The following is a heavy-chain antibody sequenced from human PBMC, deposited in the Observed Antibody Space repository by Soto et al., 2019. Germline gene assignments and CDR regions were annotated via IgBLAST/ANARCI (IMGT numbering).Heavy chain of an antibody. CDR3: AGVGGDDYVLGSYRSRDYYGMDV. CDR1: GGTFSSYA. Sequence: QVQLVQSGAEVKKPGSSVKVSCKASGGTFSSYAISWVRQAPGQGLEWMGGIIPIFGTANYAQKFQGRVTITADESTSRAYMEVGRLRSEEVALYYCAGVGGDDYVLGSYRSRDYYGMDVWGQGTTVTVSS. J-gene: IGHJ6*02. D-gene: IGHD3-16*02. V-gene: IGHV1-69*01. CDR2: IIPIFGTA.